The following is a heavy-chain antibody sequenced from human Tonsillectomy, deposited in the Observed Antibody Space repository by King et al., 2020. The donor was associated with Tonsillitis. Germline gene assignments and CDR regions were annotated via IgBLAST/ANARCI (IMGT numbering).Heavy chain of an antibody. J-gene: IGHJ6*02. CDR2: IIPVFGTP. CDR1: GDTFSSYA. V-gene: IGHV1-69*01. CDR3: ARGGAYSGRWFSRDYYYYGMDV. D-gene: IGHD6-13*01. Sequence: VQLVESGAEVKKPGSSVKVSCKASGDTFSSYAISWVRQAPGQGLEWMGGIIPVFGTPNYAQKFQGRVTITADESTSTAYMELSSLTSEDTAVYFCARGGAYSGRWFSRDYYYYGMDVWGQGTTVTVSS.